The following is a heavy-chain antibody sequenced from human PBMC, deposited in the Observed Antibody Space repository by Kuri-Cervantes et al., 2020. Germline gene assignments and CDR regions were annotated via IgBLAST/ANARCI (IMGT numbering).Heavy chain of an antibody. CDR3: ARVNYGDYGGYFDY. Sequence: GESLKISCAASGYTFSSYAVHWVRQAPGKGLEWVAVISYDGSDKYYADSVKGRFTISRDNSKNTLYLQMNSLRAEDTAVYYCARVNYGDYGGYFDYWGQGTLVTVSS. V-gene: IGHV3-30*01. CDR2: ISYDGSDK. J-gene: IGHJ4*02. CDR1: GYTFSSYA. D-gene: IGHD4-17*01.